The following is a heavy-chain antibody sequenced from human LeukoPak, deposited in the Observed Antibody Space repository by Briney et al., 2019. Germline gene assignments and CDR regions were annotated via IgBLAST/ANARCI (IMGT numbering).Heavy chain of an antibody. CDR3: ATLGPPIY. J-gene: IGHJ4*02. Sequence: GGSLRLSCAASGFTFSSYWMHWVRQAPGKGLMWFSRISSDASSILYADSVKGRFTISRDNAKNTLYLQMNSLRAEDTAVYYCATLGPPIYWGQGTLVTVSS. CDR1: GFTFSSYW. CDR2: ISSDASSI. V-gene: IGHV3-74*01.